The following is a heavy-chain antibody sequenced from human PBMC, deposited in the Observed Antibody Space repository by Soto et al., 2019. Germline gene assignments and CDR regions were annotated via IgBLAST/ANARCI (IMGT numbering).Heavy chain of an antibody. V-gene: IGHV4-39*01. J-gene: IGHJ4*02. CDR2: IYYSGST. CDR1: GGSISSSSYY. D-gene: IGHD6-6*01. Sequence: SETLSLTCTVSGGSISSSSYYWGWIRQPPGKGLEWIGSIYYSGSTYYNPSLKSRVTISVDTSKNQFSLKLSSVTAADTAVYYCARGGFWYSSSSGYYFDYWGQGTLVTVSS. CDR3: ARGGFWYSSSSGYYFDY.